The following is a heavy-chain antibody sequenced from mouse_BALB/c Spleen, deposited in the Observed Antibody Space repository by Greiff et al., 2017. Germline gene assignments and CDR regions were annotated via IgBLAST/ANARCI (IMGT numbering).Heavy chain of an antibody. CDR3: TREEGTGTYYFDY. D-gene: IGHD4-1*01. CDR1: GFTFSSYT. Sequence: EVKLMESGGGLVKPGGSLKLSCAASGFTFSSYTMSWVRQTPAKRLEWVATISSGGSYTYYPDSVKGRFTISRDNAKNTLYLQMSSLKSEDTAMYYCTREEGTGTYYFDYWGQGTTLTVSS. CDR2: ISSGGSYT. V-gene: IGHV5-6-4*01. J-gene: IGHJ2*01.